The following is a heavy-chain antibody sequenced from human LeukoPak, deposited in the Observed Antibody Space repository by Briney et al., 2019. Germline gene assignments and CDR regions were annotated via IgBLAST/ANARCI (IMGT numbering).Heavy chain of an antibody. CDR2: IYYSGST. J-gene: IGHJ5*02. D-gene: IGHD3-3*01. Sequence: SETLSLTCTVSGGSISSSSYYWGWIRQPPGKGLEWIGSIYYSGSTYYNPSLKSRVTISVDTSKNQFSLKLSSVTAADTAVYYCARAPVRAYYDFWSGYPPNWFDPWGQGTLVTVSS. CDR1: GGSISSSSYY. CDR3: ARAPVRAYYDFWSGYPPNWFDP. V-gene: IGHV4-39*07.